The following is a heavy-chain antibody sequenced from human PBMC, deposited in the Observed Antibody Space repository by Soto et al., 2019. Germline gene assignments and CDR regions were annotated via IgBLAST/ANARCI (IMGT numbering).Heavy chain of an antibody. Sequence: QVQLQESGPGLVKPSQTLSLTCAVSGGSISRSVYYCNWIRQHPGKGLEWIGYIHNSGTTYYNPSLNSRLTFSVDTSKNQFSLNLSSVTTADTAVYYCARDPIVRGVVGWYFDLWGRGTLVTVSS. CDR2: IHNSGTT. V-gene: IGHV4-31*11. CDR1: GGSISRSVYY. D-gene: IGHD3-10*01. J-gene: IGHJ2*01. CDR3: ARDPIVRGVVGWYFDL.